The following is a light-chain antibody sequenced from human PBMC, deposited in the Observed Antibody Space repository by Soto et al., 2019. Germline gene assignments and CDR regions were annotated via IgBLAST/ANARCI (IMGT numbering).Light chain of an antibody. V-gene: IGKV3-20*01. CDR2: GAS. CDR1: QSVSSNY. J-gene: IGKJ1*01. CDR3: QRYGGSMT. Sequence: EIVSTQSPGSLSLSPGARATLSCRASQSVSSNYLAWYKQKPGRAPRVLIYGASSRDTGIPDRFSGNGSGTDFTLTIRRLEPEDFAVDDCQRYGGSMTFGPRTKVDNK.